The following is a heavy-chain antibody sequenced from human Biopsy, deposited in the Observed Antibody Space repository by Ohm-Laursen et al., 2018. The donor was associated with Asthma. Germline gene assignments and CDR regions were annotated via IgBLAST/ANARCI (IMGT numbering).Heavy chain of an antibody. CDR1: GFSFSNFA. D-gene: IGHD4-17*01. V-gene: IGHV3-33*08. Sequence: SLRLSCTAPGFSFSNFAIHWVRQAPGKGLEWVAVIWYDGSNKYYADSVKGRFTISRDNSKNTLYLQMNSLRAEDTAVYYCARKARHGDYDFDYWGQGTLVTVSS. CDR2: IWYDGSNK. CDR3: ARKARHGDYDFDY. J-gene: IGHJ4*02.